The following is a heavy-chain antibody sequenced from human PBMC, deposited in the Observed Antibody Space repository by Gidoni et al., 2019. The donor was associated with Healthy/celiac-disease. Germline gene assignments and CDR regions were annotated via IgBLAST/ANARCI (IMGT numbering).Heavy chain of an antibody. CDR3: AKTPDFDL. CDR1: GFTFSSDW. Sequence: EVQLVASGGGLVQPGGSLRLSCDASGFTFSSDWMSGGREAPGKGLEWVANIKQDGSEKYYVDSGKGRFTISRDNAKNSRYLQMNSMRAEDTAVYYCAKTPDFDLWGRGTLVTVSS. CDR2: IKQDGSEK. J-gene: IGHJ2*01. V-gene: IGHV3-7*03.